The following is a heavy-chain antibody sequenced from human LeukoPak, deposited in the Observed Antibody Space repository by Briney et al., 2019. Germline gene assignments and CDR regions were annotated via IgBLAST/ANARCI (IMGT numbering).Heavy chain of an antibody. J-gene: IGHJ1*01. CDR2: IYWNDDK. D-gene: IGHD1-26*01. CDR1: GFSLSTSGVG. CDR3: AHMGLQPWELQSMAYFQH. V-gene: IGHV2-5*01. Sequence: SGPTLVKPTQTLTLTCTFSGFSLSTSGVGVGWIRQPPGKALEWLALIYWNDDKRYSPSLKSRLTITKDTSKNQVVLTMTNMDPVDTATYYCAHMGLQPWELQSMAYFQHWGQGTLVTVSS.